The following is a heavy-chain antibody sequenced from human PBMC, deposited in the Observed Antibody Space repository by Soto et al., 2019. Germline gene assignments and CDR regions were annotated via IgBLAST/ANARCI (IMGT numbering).Heavy chain of an antibody. CDR2: INPQTGGT. CDR1: GYTFTGYY. D-gene: IGHD2-2*01. Sequence: APVQGTCKASGYTFTGYYIHWVREAPGQGLEWMGWINPQTGGTSYAQKFQGRVTLSRDTSINTAYLELTRVRFDDAAVYFCARERYQVISDGMDVWGQGTTVTVS. V-gene: IGHV1-2*02. CDR3: ARERYQVISDGMDV. J-gene: IGHJ6*02.